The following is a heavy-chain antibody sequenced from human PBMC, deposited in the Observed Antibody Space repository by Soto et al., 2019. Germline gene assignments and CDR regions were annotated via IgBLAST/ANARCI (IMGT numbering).Heavy chain of an antibody. CDR1: GYTFTSYG. V-gene: IGHV1-3*01. J-gene: IGHJ4*02. CDR2: INADNGNT. CDR3: ARGPRNWGVDY. Sequence: ASVKVSCKASGYTFTSYGMHWVRQATGQRFEWMGWINADNGNTEYAQKFQGRVTMTRDTSKSTAFMELSSLTSEDTAVYYCARGPRNWGVDYWGQGTLVTVSS. D-gene: IGHD7-27*01.